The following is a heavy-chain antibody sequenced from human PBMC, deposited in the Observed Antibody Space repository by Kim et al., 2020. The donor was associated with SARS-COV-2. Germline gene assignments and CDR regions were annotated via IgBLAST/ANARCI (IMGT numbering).Heavy chain of an antibody. D-gene: IGHD3-10*01. Sequence: GGSLRLSCVASGFTFSSYEMNWVRQAPGKGLEWVSYIYTSAAFTYYADSVKGRFTVSRNNAKNSLFLQMNRLRAEDTAIYYCVRDRLGVGSTDRDDWGQGTLDTVSS. CDR1: GFTFSSYE. CDR3: VRDRLGVGSTDRDD. J-gene: IGHJ4*02. CDR2: IYTSAAFT. V-gene: IGHV3-48*03.